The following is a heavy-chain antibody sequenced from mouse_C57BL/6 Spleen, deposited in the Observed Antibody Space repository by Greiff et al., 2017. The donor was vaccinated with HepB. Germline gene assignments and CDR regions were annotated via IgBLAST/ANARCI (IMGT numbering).Heavy chain of an antibody. CDR3: ASEGFAY. CDR1: GFTFSDYG. J-gene: IGHJ3*01. V-gene: IGHV5-17*01. CDR2: ISSGSSTI. Sequence: DVKLVESGGGLVKPGGSLKLSCAASGFTFSDYGMHWVRQAPEKGLEWVAYISSGSSTIYYADTVKGRFTISRDNAKNTLFLQMTSLRSEDTAMYYCASEGFAYWGQGTLVTVSA.